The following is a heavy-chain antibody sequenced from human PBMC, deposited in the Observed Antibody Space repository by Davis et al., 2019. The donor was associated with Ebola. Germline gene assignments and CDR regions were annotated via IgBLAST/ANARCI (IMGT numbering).Heavy chain of an antibody. J-gene: IGHJ4*02. CDR1: GFAFSIHW. V-gene: IGHV3-7*03. CDR3: ARDAVPAAQDY. Sequence: PGGSLRLSCAAASGFAFSIHWMTCVRQAPGKGLEWVANIRQDGGETYYADSVKGRFAISRDNAKNSLYLQMNSLRAEDTAIYYCARDAVPAAQDYWGQGTLVTVSS. D-gene: IGHD2-2*01. CDR2: IRQDGGET.